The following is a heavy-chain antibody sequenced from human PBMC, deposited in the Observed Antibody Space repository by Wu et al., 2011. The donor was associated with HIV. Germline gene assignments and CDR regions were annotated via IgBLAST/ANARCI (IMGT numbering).Heavy chain of an antibody. Sequence: VQLVQSGAEVKKPGESLRISCKGSGYSFTNYWIGWVRQMPGKGLEWMGIIHPGGSDTKYSPSFQGQVTISADRSISTAYLQWNSLRASDSAMYYCARHGSYGRNDAFDIWGQGTMVTVSS. J-gene: IGHJ3*02. D-gene: IGHD5-18*01. CDR1: GYSFTNYW. V-gene: IGHV5-51*01. CDR2: IHPGGSDT. CDR3: ARHGSYGRNDAFDI.